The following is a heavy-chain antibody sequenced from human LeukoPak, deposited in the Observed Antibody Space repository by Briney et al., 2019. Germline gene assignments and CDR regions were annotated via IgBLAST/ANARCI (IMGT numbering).Heavy chain of an antibody. CDR1: GFTFSSYW. J-gene: IGHJ4*02. CDR3: VSAPWLDGYNYYHFDY. Sequence: PGGSLRLSCAAPGFTFSSYWMSWVRQAPGKGLEWVAFIGYNGRSTKYADSVKGRFTISRDNSKNILYLQMNSLTAGDTAMYYCVSAPWLDGYNYYHFDYWGQGTLVTVSS. D-gene: IGHD5-24*01. V-gene: IGHV3-30*02. CDR2: IGYNGRST.